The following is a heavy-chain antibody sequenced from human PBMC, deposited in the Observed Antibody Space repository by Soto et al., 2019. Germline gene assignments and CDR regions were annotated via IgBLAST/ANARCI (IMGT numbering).Heavy chain of an antibody. V-gene: IGHV3-53*01. D-gene: IGHD2-2*01. CDR3: ANEGIPAAKYNWFDP. CDR2: IYSFGTT. CDR1: GFSVSDNY. J-gene: IGHJ5*02. Sequence: GGSLRLSCTASGFSVSDNYMNWVRQAPGKGLEWVSIIYSFGTTYYAESVKGRFTVSRDNSKNTLYLQMNSLRAEDTAVYYCANEGIPAAKYNWFDPWGQGTLVTVSS.